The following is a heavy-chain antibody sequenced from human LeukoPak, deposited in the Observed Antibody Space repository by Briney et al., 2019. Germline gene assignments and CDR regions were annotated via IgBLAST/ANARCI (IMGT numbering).Heavy chain of an antibody. Sequence: SETLSLTCTVSGGSISSGGYYWSWIRQPPGKGLEWIGYIYHSGSTYYNPSLKSRVTMSVDTSKNQFSLKLSSVTAADTAVYYCASLSYSNSRDYWGQGTLVTVSS. V-gene: IGHV4-30-2*01. CDR3: ASLSYSNSRDY. CDR1: GGSISSGGYY. J-gene: IGHJ4*01. D-gene: IGHD4-11*01. CDR2: IYHSGST.